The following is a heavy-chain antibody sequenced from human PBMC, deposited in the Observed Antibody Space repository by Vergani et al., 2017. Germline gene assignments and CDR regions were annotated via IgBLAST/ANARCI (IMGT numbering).Heavy chain of an antibody. D-gene: IGHD3-10*01. V-gene: IGHV4-39*07. CDR1: GGSISSSSYY. Sequence: QLQLQESGPGLVKPSETLSLTCTVSGGSISSSSYYWGWIRQPPGKGLEWIGSINYSGGTYYNPSLKSRVTISVDTSKNQFSLKLSSVTAADTAVYYCARQPKKLWFGELLSHPYDYYMDGWGKGTTVTVSS. J-gene: IGHJ6*03. CDR2: INYSGGT. CDR3: ARQPKKLWFGELLSHPYDYYMDG.